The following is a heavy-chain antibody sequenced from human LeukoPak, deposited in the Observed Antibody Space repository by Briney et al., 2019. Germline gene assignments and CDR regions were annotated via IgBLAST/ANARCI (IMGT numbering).Heavy chain of an antibody. D-gene: IGHD3-10*02. CDR2: ISNTGNTI. CDR3: AELGITMIGGV. Sequence: GGSLRLSCAASGFTFSRYEMNWVRQAPGKGLEWISYISNTGNTIYYADSVKGRFTISRDNAKNSLYLQMNSLRAEDTAVYYCAELGITMIGGVWGKGTTVTISS. CDR1: GFTFSRYE. J-gene: IGHJ6*04. V-gene: IGHV3-48*03.